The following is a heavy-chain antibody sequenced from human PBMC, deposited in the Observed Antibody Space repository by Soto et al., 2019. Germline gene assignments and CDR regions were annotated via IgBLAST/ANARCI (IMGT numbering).Heavy chain of an antibody. J-gene: IGHJ3*02. CDR1: GFTFSSYS. CDR3: ARDLYGTKAAFDI. Sequence: EVQLVESGGGLVKPGGSLRLSCAASGFTFSSYSMNWVRQAPGKGLEWVSSISSSSSYIYYADSVKGRFTISRDNAKNSLYLQMNSLRAQDTAVYYCARDLYGTKAAFDIWGQGTMVTVSS. D-gene: IGHD2-2*01. V-gene: IGHV3-21*01. CDR2: ISSSSSYI.